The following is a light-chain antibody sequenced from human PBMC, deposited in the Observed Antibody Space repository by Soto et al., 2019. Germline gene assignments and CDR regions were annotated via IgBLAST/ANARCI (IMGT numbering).Light chain of an antibody. V-gene: IGKV3-15*01. CDR1: QSVSSN. CDR3: QQYINWPPRT. CDR2: GAS. Sequence: EIVMTQSPATLSVSPGERATLSCRASQSVSSNLAWYQQKPGQANRLLIYGASTRATGIPARFSGSGSGTEFTLTISSLQSEDFAVYYGQQYINWPPRTFGGGTKMEIK. J-gene: IGKJ4*01.